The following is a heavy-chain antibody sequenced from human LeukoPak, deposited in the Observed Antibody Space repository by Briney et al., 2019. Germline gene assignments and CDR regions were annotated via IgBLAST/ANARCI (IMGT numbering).Heavy chain of an antibody. V-gene: IGHV3-53*01. J-gene: IGHJ6*02. Sequence: PGGSLRLSCAASGFTVSSNYMSWVRQAPGKGLEWVSVIYSGGSTYYADSVKGRFTISRDNPKNTLYLQMNSLRAEDTAVYYCARDARYCSSTSCHSYYYYGMDVWGQGTTVTVSS. CDR3: ARDARYCSSTSCHSYYYYGMDV. CDR1: GFTVSSNY. D-gene: IGHD2-2*01. CDR2: IYSGGST.